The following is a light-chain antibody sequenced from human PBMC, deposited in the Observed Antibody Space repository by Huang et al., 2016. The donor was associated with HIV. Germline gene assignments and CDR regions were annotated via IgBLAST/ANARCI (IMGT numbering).Light chain of an antibody. J-gene: IGKJ1*01. CDR2: GAS. CDR1: QGISSY. V-gene: IGKV1-8*01. CDR3: QQYYSYPQA. Sequence: AIRMTQSPSSLSASTGDRVTITCRASQGISSYLAWYQQKPGKAPNLLIYGASTLQSGVPSRFSGSGSGTDFTLTISSLQSEDFATYYCQQYYSYPQAFGQGTKVEVK.